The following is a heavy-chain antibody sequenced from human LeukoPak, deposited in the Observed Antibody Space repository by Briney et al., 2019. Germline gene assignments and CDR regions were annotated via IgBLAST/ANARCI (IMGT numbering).Heavy chain of an antibody. J-gene: IGHJ6*03. V-gene: IGHV1-8*03. D-gene: IGHD6-6*01. CDR2: MNPNSGNT. CDR1: GYTFTSYD. Sequence: GALVKVSCKASGYTFTSYDINWVRQATGQGLEWMGWMNPNSGNTGYAQKFQGRVTITRNTSISTAYMELSSLRSEDTAVYYCAIKIPCLSAREGAYYYYYMDVWGKGTTVTVSS. CDR3: AIKIPCLSAREGAYYYYYMDV.